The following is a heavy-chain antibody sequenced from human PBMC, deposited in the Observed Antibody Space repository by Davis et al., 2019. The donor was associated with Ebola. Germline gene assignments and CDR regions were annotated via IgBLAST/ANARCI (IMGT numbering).Heavy chain of an antibody. J-gene: IGHJ6*02. CDR2: ISSSSSYI. V-gene: IGHV3-21*01. D-gene: IGHD3-10*01. CDR1: GFTFSSYS. Sequence: PGGSLRLSCAASGFTFSSYSMNWVRQAPGKGLEWVSSISSSSSYIYYADSVKGRFTISRDNAKNSLYLQMNSLRAEDTAVYYCARVGAAWPSYYGMDVWGQGTTVTVSS. CDR3: ARVGAAWPSYYGMDV.